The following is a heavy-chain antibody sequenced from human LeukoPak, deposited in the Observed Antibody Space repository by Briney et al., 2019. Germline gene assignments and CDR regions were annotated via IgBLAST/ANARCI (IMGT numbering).Heavy chain of an antibody. CDR3: ARVYYYDSGSRSFDY. CDR2: INSNGTTI. CDR1: GFTFSSYE. Sequence: GGSLRLSCAASGFTFSSYEMNWVRQAPGKGLEWVSYINSNGTTIYYADSVKGRFTISRDNAKNSLYLQMNSLRAEDTAVYYCARVYYYDSGSRSFDYWGQGTLVTVSS. V-gene: IGHV3-48*03. D-gene: IGHD3-10*01. J-gene: IGHJ4*02.